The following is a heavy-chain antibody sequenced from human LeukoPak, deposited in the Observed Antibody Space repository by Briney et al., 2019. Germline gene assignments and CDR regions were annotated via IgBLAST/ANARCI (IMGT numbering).Heavy chain of an antibody. V-gene: IGHV4-39*01. J-gene: IGHJ4*02. D-gene: IGHD4-23*01. CDR2: IYYSGST. CDR3: ARQGDGGRAFDY. Sequence: SETLSLTCTASGGSISSSSYYWCWIRKPPGKGLERIGTIYYSGSTYYNPSLKSRVSISVDTSKNQFYLRLTSVTATDTAVYYCARQGDGGRAFDYWGQGILLTVSS. CDR1: GGSISSSSYY.